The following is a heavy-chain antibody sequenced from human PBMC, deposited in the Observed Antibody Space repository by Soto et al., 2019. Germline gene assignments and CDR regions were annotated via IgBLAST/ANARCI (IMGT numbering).Heavy chain of an antibody. D-gene: IGHD1-1*01. J-gene: IGHJ4*02. Sequence: PSETLSLTCTVSGGSINSYYWSWIRQPPGKGLEWIGYVYYSGSTNYNPSLKSRVTISVDRSKNQFSLKVKSVTAADTAMYYCGRGKEMATTPFDSWGQGTLVTVSS. CDR2: VYYSGST. V-gene: IGHV4-59*01. CDR1: GGSINSYY. CDR3: GRGKEMATTPFDS.